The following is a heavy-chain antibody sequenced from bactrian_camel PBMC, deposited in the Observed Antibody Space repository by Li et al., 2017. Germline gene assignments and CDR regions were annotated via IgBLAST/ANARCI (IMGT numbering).Heavy chain of an antibody. D-gene: IGHD5*01. Sequence: VESGGGTVQAGESLKLSCSASGNLYSFYCMGWFREVPGKEREVVAVLYSHTTDYADSVKDRFNISADEDEKTVYLQMNGLKTEDTAMYYCAAVDAVGYGGSYPSDYGMDYWGKGTQVTVS. J-gene: IGHJ7*01. CDR2: LYSHTT. CDR1: GNLYSFYC. V-gene: IGHV3S53*01.